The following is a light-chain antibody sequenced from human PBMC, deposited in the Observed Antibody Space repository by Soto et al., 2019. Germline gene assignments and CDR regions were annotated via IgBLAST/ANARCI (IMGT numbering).Light chain of an antibody. J-gene: IGLJ2*01. Sequence: QSVLSQPPSASGSPGQSVTISCTGTSSDVGGYNYVSWYQQHPGKAPKLMIYEVSKRPSGVPDRFSGSKSGNTASLTVSGLQAEDDSDYYCSSYAGSNNVVFGGGTKLT. CDR2: EVS. CDR3: SSYAGSNNVV. V-gene: IGLV2-8*01. CDR1: SSDVGGYNY.